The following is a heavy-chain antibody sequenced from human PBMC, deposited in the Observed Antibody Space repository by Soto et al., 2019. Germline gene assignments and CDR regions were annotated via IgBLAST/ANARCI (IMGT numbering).Heavy chain of an antibody. CDR2: ISASGNGK. V-gene: IGHV3-23*01. D-gene: IGHD1-26*01. J-gene: IGHJ4*02. CDR3: AKDRLAGGTDY. Sequence: GGSLRLSCAASGFTFSGSAMHWVRQASGKGLEWVSLISASGNGKYYVDSVKGRFTISRDNSKNTLYLQMNSLRAEDTALYYCAKDRLAGGTDYWGQGTLVTVSS. CDR1: GFTFSGSA.